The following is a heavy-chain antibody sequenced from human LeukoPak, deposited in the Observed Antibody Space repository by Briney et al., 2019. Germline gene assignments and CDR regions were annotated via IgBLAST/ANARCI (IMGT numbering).Heavy chain of an antibody. Sequence: PSETLSLTCTVSGGSISSYYWNWIRQPPGKGLEWIGYIYYSGSTNYNPSLKSRVTISVDTSKNQFSLKLSSVTAADTAVYYCARRYCSGGSCYDPTDAFDIWGQGTMVTVSS. CDR3: ARRYCSGGSCYDPTDAFDI. J-gene: IGHJ3*02. D-gene: IGHD2-15*01. CDR2: IYYSGST. CDR1: GGSISSYY. V-gene: IGHV4-59*01.